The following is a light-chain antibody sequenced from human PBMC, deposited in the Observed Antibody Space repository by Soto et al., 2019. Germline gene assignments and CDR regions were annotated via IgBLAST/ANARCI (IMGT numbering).Light chain of an antibody. CDR2: DVS. CDR1: SRDVGGYNY. CDR3: SSYTSSRTLYV. V-gene: IGLV2-14*01. J-gene: IGLJ1*01. Sequence: QSVLTQPASVSGPPGQSITISCTGTSRDVGGYNYVSWYQQHPGRAPELLIYDVSNRPSGVSNRFSGSKSGNTASLTISGFQAEDEADYYCSSYTSSRTLYVFGTGTKVTVL.